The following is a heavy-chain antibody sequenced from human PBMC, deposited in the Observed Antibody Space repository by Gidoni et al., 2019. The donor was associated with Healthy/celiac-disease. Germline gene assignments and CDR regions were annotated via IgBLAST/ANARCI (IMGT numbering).Heavy chain of an antibody. CDR2: IKQDGSEK. CDR1: GFTFSSYW. Sequence: EVQLVESVGGLVQPGGSLRLSCAASGFTFSSYWMSWVRQAPGKGVEGVANIKQDGSEKYYVDSVKGRFTISRDNAKNSLYLQMNSLRAEDTAVYYCARDRNDFWSGYTDVWGQGTTVTVSS. CDR3: ARDRNDFWSGYTDV. J-gene: IGHJ6*02. D-gene: IGHD3-3*01. V-gene: IGHV3-7*03.